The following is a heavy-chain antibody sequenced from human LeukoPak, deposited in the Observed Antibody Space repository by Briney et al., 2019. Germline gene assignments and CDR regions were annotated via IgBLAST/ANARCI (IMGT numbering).Heavy chain of an antibody. CDR2: LNPNSGDT. Sequence: ASVKVSCKASGYTFTDYYMHWVRQAPGQGLEWIGWLNPNSGDTNYAQKFQGRVSMTRDTSISTAYMDLSDLTSDDTAVYYCARGRNIEMTTMSGGSDYWGQGTLVTVSS. CDR3: ARGRNIEMTTMSGGSDY. CDR1: GYTFTDYY. V-gene: IGHV1-2*02. J-gene: IGHJ4*02. D-gene: IGHD5-24*01.